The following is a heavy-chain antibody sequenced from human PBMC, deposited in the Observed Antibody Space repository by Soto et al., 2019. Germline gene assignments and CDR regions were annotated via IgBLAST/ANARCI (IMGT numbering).Heavy chain of an antibody. V-gene: IGHV3-23*01. Sequence: GGSLRLSCAASGFTFSSYAMSWVRQAPGKGLEWVSVISGGGISMSYADSVKGRFTISRDDSKNTLYLQMNSLRAEDTAVYYCAKDTTYCSGGSCYFMNDYWGQGTLVTVSS. CDR1: GFTFSSYA. CDR3: AKDTTYCSGGSCYFMNDY. D-gene: IGHD2-15*01. CDR2: ISGGGISM. J-gene: IGHJ4*02.